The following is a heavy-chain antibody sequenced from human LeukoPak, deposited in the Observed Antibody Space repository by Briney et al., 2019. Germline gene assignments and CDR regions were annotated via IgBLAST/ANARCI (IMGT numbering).Heavy chain of an antibody. CDR1: GFTVSSNY. D-gene: IGHD3-22*01. V-gene: IGHV3-53*01. CDR3: ARLYDGSAYHADHFDY. CDR2: IYSGGST. J-gene: IGHJ4*02. Sequence: GGSLRLSCAASGFTVSSNYMSWVRQAPGKGLEWVSIIYSGGSTFYADSVKGRFTISRDNSKNTLYLQMNSLRAEDTAVYYCARLYDGSAYHADHFDYWGQGTLVIVSS.